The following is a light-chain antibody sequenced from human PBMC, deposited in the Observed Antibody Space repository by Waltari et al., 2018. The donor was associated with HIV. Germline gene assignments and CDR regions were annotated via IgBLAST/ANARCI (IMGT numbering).Light chain of an antibody. J-gene: IGLJ1*01. V-gene: IGLV1-47*01. CDR1: RPTVGSKH. CDR2: RDY. Sequence: QSVLTQPPSASGTLGQSVTISCPASRPTVGSKHVYLFQQVSGPAPKLLIYRDYQRRSGIPDRFSGSKSGASASLTISGLRSEDEADYYCVAWDDSLSGYVFGTGTKVSVL. CDR3: VAWDDSLSGYV.